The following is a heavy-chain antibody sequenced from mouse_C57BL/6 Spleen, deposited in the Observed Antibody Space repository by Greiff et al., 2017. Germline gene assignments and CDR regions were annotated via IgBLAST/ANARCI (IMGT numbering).Heavy chain of an antibody. D-gene: IGHD3-3*01. V-gene: IGHV1-63*01. CDR2: IYPGGGYT. CDR3: AREGAGRGLAY. J-gene: IGHJ3*01. Sequence: VKLVESGAELVRPGTSVKMSCKASGYTFTNYWIGWAKQRPGHGLEWIGDIYPGGGYTNYNEKFKGKATLTADKSSSTAYMQFSSLTSEDAAIYYCAREGAGRGLAYWGQGTLVTVSA. CDR1: GYTFTNYW.